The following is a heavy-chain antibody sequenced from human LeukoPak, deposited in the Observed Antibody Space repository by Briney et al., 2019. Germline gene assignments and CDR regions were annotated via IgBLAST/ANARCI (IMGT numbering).Heavy chain of an antibody. CDR2: IKSKDDGETI. Sequence: GGSLRLSCVASGITFRNYWMSWIRQAPGKGLEWVARIKSKDDGETIDYNAPVKGRFTISRDDSKNTLYLEMNSLKNEDTAMYYCTVRSSIWSQGTLVTVTS. J-gene: IGHJ4*02. CDR1: GITFRNYW. V-gene: IGHV3-15*01. D-gene: IGHD6-13*01. CDR3: TVRSSI.